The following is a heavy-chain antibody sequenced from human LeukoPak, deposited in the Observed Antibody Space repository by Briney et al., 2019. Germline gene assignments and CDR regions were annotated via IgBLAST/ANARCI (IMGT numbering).Heavy chain of an antibody. J-gene: IGHJ4*02. CDR3: ARDICGYNYGCFDS. CDR2: IYTSGST. Sequence: PSETLSLTCKVSGGSISSYYWSWIRQPAGKGLEWIGRIYTSGSTNYNPSLKSRVTMSVDTSKNQFSLNLRSVTAADTAVYYCARDICGYNYGCFDSWGQGTLVTVSS. D-gene: IGHD5-18*01. V-gene: IGHV4-4*07. CDR1: GGSISSYY.